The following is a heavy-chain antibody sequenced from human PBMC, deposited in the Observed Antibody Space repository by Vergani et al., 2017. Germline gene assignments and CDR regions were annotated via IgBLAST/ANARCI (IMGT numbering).Heavy chain of an antibody. Sequence: QVQLQQWGGGLLKPSETLSLTCVVNGGSSTSYHWTWIRQSPGGGLEWVGDIDHTGRPDYNPSLKSRLTMSVDKCRNQFSLTLNSVTATDTTIYFCARVNTETNGHLYYYYYMDVWGQGTAVAVS. D-gene: IGHD4-11*01. CDR1: GGSSTSYH. CDR2: IDHTGRP. V-gene: IGHV4-34*01. CDR3: ARVNTETNGHLYYYYYMDV. J-gene: IGHJ6*03.